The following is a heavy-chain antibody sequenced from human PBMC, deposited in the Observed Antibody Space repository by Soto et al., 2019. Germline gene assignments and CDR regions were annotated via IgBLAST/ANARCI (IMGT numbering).Heavy chain of an antibody. CDR2: IYYSGST. CDR3: AKTGWNYYYYGMDV. J-gene: IGHJ6*02. Sequence: SETLSLTCTVSGGSVSSGSYYWSWIRQPPGKGLEWIGDIYYSGSTNYNPSLKSRVTISVDTSKNQFSLKLSSVTAADTAVYYCAKTGWNYYYYGMDVWGQGTTVTVSS. D-gene: IGHD6-19*01. CDR1: GGSVSSGSYY. V-gene: IGHV4-61*01.